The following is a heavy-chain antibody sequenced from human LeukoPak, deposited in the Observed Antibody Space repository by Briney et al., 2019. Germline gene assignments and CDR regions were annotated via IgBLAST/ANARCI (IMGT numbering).Heavy chain of an antibody. V-gene: IGHV4-61*02. Sequence: SQTLSLTCTVSGGSISSGSYYWSWIRQPAGKGLEWIGRIYTSGSTNYNPSLKSRVTISLDTPKNQFSLRLSSVTAADTAVFYCAGSPSYDYVWGYMDVWGKGTTVTISS. D-gene: IGHD3-16*01. CDR2: IYTSGST. J-gene: IGHJ6*03. CDR1: GGSISSGSYY. CDR3: AGSPSYDYVWGYMDV.